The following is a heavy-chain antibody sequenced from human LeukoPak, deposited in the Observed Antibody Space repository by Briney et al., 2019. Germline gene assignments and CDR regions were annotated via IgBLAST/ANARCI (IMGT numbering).Heavy chain of an antibody. J-gene: IGHJ4*02. D-gene: IGHD5-18*01. CDR2: IYYSGST. Sequence: SETLSLTCTVSGGSISSYYWSWIRQPPGKGLEWIGYIYYSGSTNYNPSLKSRVTISVDTSKNQFSLKLSSVTAADAAVYYCARLYSYGFPTLDYWGQGTLVTVSS. CDR3: ARLYSYGFPTLDY. CDR1: GGSISSYY. V-gene: IGHV4-59*01.